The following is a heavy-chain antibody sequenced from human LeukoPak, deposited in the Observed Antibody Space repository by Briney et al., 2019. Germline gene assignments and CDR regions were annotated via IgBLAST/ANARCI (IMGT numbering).Heavy chain of an antibody. CDR2: ISSSSSYT. CDR1: GFTFTSYS. Sequence: GGSLRLSCAASGFTFTSYSMNWVPQAPGKGLGCVLSISSSSSYTYYADSVKGRFTISRDNAKNSLCLRMNSLRAVDTRVYYFSRGDLVRTPVIPIVYWGQGTLVTVSS. D-gene: IGHD3-9*01. CDR3: SRGDLVRTPVIPIVY. J-gene: IGHJ4*02. V-gene: IGHV3-21*01.